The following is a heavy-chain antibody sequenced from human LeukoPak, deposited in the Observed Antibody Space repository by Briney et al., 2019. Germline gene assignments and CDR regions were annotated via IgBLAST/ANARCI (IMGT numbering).Heavy chain of an antibody. J-gene: IGHJ5*02. CDR2: ISWNGLVS. Sequence: GGSLRLSCTASGFTFDDYGMRWVRQVPGKGLEWVSGISWNGLVSSYADSVRGRFTISRDNGKGSVFLQMDSLRVEDSASYYCTRGPRGGESVSWGQGILVTVSS. CDR1: GFTFDDYG. V-gene: IGHV3-20*04. D-gene: IGHD3-10*01. CDR3: TRGPRGGESVS.